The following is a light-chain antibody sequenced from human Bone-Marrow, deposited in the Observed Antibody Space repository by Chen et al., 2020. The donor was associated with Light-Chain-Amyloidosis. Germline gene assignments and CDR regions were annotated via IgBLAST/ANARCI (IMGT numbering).Light chain of an antibody. V-gene: IGLV2-14*01. J-gene: IGLJ2*01. CDR3: SSYTSSSTRV. Sequence: QSALTQPASVSGSPGPSVTIPCTGTSSDVGGYNYVSRYHQHPGKAPKLMIYDVSNRPSGVSNRFSGSKAGNTASLTISGLQAEDEADYYCSSYTSSSTRVFGGGTKLTVL. CDR2: DVS. CDR1: SSDVGGYNY.